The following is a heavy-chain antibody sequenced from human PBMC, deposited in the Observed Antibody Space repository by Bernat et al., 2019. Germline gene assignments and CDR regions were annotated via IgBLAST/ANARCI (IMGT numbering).Heavy chain of an antibody. Sequence: QVQLVQSGAEVKKPGSSVKVSCKASGGTFSSYAISWVRQAPGQGLEWMGGIIPIFGTANYAQKFQGRVTITADESTSTAYMELSSLRSEDTAVYYCASRILRDGGVRYYYYYYYMDVWGKGTTVTVSS. D-gene: IGHD1-26*01. V-gene: IGHV1-69*01. CDR3: ASRILRDGGVRYYYYYYYMDV. J-gene: IGHJ6*03. CDR1: GGTFSSYA. CDR2: IIPIFGTA.